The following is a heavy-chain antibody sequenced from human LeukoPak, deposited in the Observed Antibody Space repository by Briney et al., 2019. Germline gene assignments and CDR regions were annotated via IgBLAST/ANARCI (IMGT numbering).Heavy chain of an antibody. CDR1: GGSISSYY. J-gene: IGHJ6*03. Sequence: PSETLSLTCTVSGGSISSYYWSWIRQPPGKGLEWIGYIYYSGSTNYNPSLKSRVTISVDTSKNQFSLKLSSVTAADTAVYYCARDRAYCGGDCYPALNRYYMDVWGKRTTVTVSS. D-gene: IGHD2-21*02. CDR2: IYYSGST. CDR3: ARDRAYCGGDCYPALNRYYMDV. V-gene: IGHV4-59*01.